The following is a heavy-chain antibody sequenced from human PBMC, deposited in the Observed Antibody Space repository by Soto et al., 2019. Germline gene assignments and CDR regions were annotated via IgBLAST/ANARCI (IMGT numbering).Heavy chain of an antibody. CDR2: IWYDGSNK. V-gene: IGHV3-33*06. CDR3: AKEYYYDSSFDY. J-gene: IGHJ4*02. D-gene: IGHD3-22*01. Sequence: VGSLRLSCAASGFTFSRYGMHWVRQAPGKGLEWVAVIWYDGSNKYYADSVKGRFTISRDNSKNTLYLQMNSLRAEDTAVYFCAKEYYYDSSFDYWGQGALVTVSS. CDR1: GFTFSRYG.